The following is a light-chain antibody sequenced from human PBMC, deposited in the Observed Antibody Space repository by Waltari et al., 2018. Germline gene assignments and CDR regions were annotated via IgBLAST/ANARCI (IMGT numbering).Light chain of an antibody. J-gene: IGLJ1*01. V-gene: IGLV3-25*03. CDR2: KDS. Sequence: SYELTQPPSVSVSPGQTAKITSPGDALPTQFAYWFQQKPGQAPVVITYKDSRRPSGIPERFSGSNAGTTVTLTITGVQAEDEADYYCESADNSGAYVFGGGTKVSVL. CDR1: ALPTQF. CDR3: ESADNSGAYV.